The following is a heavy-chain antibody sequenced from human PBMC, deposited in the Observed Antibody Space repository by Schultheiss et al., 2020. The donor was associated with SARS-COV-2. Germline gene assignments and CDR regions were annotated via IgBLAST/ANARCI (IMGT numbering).Heavy chain of an antibody. Sequence: GGSLRLSCAASGFTFSSYAMHWVRQAPGKGLEWVAVISYDGSNKYYADSVKGRFTISRDNSKNTLYLQMNSVRVEDTAVYYCATSLLGSCNTDDCSDFDYWGQGTLVTVSS. CDR2: ISYDGSNK. CDR3: ATSLLGSCNTDDCSDFDY. J-gene: IGHJ4*02. V-gene: IGHV3-30*01. D-gene: IGHD2-21*01. CDR1: GFTFSSYA.